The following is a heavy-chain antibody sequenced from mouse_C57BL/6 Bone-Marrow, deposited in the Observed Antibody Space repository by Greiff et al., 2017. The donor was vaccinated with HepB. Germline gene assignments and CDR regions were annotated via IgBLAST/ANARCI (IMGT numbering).Heavy chain of an antibody. D-gene: IGHD2-3*01. CDR3: ARDGYYFFYAMDY. V-gene: IGHV1-55*01. CDR2: IYPGSGST. Sequence: QVQLQQSGAELVKPGASVKMSCKASGYTFTSYWITWVKQRPGQGLEWIGDIYPGSGSTNYNEKFKSKATLTVDTSSSTAYMQLSSLTSEDSAVYYCARDGYYFFYAMDYWGQGTSVTVSS. CDR1: GYTFTSYW. J-gene: IGHJ4*01.